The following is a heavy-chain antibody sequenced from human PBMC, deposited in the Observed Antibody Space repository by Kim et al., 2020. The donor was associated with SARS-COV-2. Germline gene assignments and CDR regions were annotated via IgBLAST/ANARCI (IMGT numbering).Heavy chain of an antibody. V-gene: IGHV1-46*01. J-gene: IGHJ6*02. Sequence: QGRVTLTRDTSTSTVYMELSSLRSEDTAVYYCARDGSIVVVTDYYYGMDVWGQGTTVTVSS. CDR3: ARDGSIVVVTDYYYGMDV. D-gene: IGHD3-22*01.